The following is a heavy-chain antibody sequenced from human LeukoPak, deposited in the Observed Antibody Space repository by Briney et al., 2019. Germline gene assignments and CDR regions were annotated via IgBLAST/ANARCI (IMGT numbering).Heavy chain of an antibody. Sequence: SETLSLTCAVYGGSFSGYYWSWIRQPPGKGLEWIGEINHSGSTNYNPSLKSRVTISVDTSKNQFSLKLSSVTAADTAVYYCARGQGGSSAYWGQGILVTVSS. V-gene: IGHV4-34*01. D-gene: IGHD3-16*01. J-gene: IGHJ4*02. CDR1: GGSFSGYY. CDR3: ARGQGGSSAY. CDR2: INHSGST.